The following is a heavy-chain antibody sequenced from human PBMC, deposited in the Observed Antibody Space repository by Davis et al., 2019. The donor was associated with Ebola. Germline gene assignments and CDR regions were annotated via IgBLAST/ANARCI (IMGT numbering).Heavy chain of an antibody. CDR2: IKQDGSEK. Sequence: GGSLRLSCAASGFTFSNAWMSWVRQAPGKGLEWVANIKQDGSEKYYVDSVEGRFTISRDNAKNSLYLQMNSLRAEDTAVYYCARGPSTGNSFSYWGQGTLVTVSS. J-gene: IGHJ4*02. D-gene: IGHD6-13*01. CDR3: ARGPSTGNSFSY. CDR1: GFTFSNAW. V-gene: IGHV3-7*01.